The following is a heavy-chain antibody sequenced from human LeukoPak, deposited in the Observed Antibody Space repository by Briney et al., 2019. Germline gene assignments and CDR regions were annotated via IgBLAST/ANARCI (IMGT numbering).Heavy chain of an antibody. J-gene: IGHJ4*02. CDR3: ARAYYYGSGSYGLDY. V-gene: IGHV4-59*01. CDR1: GVSISSYY. CDR2: IYYSGST. D-gene: IGHD3-10*01. Sequence: SETLSLTCTVSGVSISSYYWSWIRQPPGKGLEWIGYIYYSGSTNYNPSLKSRLTISVDASKNQFSLKLTSVIAADTAVYYCARAYYYGSGSYGLDYWGQGTLVTVSS.